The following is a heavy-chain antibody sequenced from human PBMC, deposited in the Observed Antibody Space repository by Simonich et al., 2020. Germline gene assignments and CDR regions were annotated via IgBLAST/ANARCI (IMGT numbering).Heavy chain of an antibody. CDR2: INHSGST. CDR1: GFTFDDYG. V-gene: IGHV4-34*01. J-gene: IGHJ3*02. D-gene: IGHD3-16*01. CDR3: ARPLGIVWAFDI. Sequence: VQLVESGGGVVRPGGSLRLSFAASGFTFDDYGMSWVRQAPGKGLEWMGEINHSGSTNYNPSLKSRVTISVDTSKNQFSLKLSSVTAADTAVYYCARPLGIVWAFDIWGQGTMVTVSS.